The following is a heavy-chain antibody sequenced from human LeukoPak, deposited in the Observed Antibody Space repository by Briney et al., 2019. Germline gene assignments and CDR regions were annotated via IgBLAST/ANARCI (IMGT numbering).Heavy chain of an antibody. V-gene: IGHV3-33*01. Sequence: GGSLRLSCAASGFTFSSYGMHWVRQAPGKGLEWVAVIWYDGSDKYYADSVKGRFTISRDNSKNTLYLQRNSLRAEDTAVYYCAREQNSGSRLHRGFDYWGQGTLVTVSS. J-gene: IGHJ4*02. CDR3: AREQNSGSRLHRGFDY. CDR2: IWYDGSDK. D-gene: IGHD1-26*01. CDR1: GFTFSSYG.